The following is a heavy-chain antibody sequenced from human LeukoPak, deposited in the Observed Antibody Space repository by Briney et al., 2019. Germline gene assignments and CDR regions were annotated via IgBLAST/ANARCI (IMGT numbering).Heavy chain of an antibody. V-gene: IGHV3-23*01. Sequence: GGSLRLSCAASGFTFSSYGMHWVRQAPGKGLEWVSAISGSGGSTYYADSVKGRFTISRDNSKNTLYLQMNSLRAEDTAVYYCAKGRRRITIFGRERNYYYYYMDVWGKGTTVTVSS. D-gene: IGHD3-3*01. CDR1: GFTFSSYG. CDR2: ISGSGGST. J-gene: IGHJ6*03. CDR3: AKGRRRITIFGRERNYYYYYMDV.